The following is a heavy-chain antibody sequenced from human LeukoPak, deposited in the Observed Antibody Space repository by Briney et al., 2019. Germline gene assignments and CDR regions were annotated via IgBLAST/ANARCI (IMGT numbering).Heavy chain of an antibody. J-gene: IGHJ4*02. Sequence: SVKVSCKASGGTFSSYAISWVRQAPGQGLEWMGGIIPIFGTAIYAQKFQGRVTITADKSTSTAYMELSSLRSEDTAVYYCARGEQWLVQSRFDYWGQGTLVTVSS. CDR2: IIPIFGTA. D-gene: IGHD6-19*01. V-gene: IGHV1-69*06. CDR3: ARGEQWLVQSRFDY. CDR1: GGTFSSYA.